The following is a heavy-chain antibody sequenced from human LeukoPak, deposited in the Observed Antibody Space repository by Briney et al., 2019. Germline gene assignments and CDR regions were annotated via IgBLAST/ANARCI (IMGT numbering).Heavy chain of an antibody. CDR3: ARPTVRCV. V-gene: IGHV3-74*01. Sequence: GGSLRLSCAASGFTFSTYWMHWVRQAPGKGLEWVSRIKTDGSIKSSADAVKGRFTISRDNAKNSLYLQMNSLRGEDTAVYYCARPTVRCVWGQGTTVTVSS. J-gene: IGHJ6*02. CDR2: IKTDGSIK. D-gene: IGHD4-17*01. CDR1: GFTFSTYW.